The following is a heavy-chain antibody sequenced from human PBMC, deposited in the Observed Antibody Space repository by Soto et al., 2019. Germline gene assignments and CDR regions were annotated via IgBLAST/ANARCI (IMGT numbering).Heavy chain of an antibody. CDR2: ISSSSSYI. J-gene: IGHJ5*02. Sequence: GGSPILSCAASGFTFSSYSMRWVRQAPGKGLEWVSSISSSSSYIYYADSVKGRFTISRDNAKNSLYLQMNSLRAEDTAGYYCARVRGKKQLAGWLDPWGQGT. CDR1: GFTFSSYS. D-gene: IGHD6-13*01. V-gene: IGHV3-21*01. CDR3: ARVRGKKQLAGWLDP.